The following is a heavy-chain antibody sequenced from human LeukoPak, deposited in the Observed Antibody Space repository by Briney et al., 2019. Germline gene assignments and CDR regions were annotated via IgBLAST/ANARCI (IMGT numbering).Heavy chain of an antibody. CDR2: IYYSGST. Sequence: SETLSLTCTVSGGSVSSGSYYWSWIRQPPGKGLEWIGYIYYSGSTNYNPSLKSRVTISVDTSKNQFSLKLSSVTAADTAVYYCARVDAHYDFWSGYYWVFDYWGQGTLVTVSS. V-gene: IGHV4-61*01. D-gene: IGHD3-3*01. J-gene: IGHJ4*02. CDR3: ARVDAHYDFWSGYYWVFDY. CDR1: GGSVSSGSYY.